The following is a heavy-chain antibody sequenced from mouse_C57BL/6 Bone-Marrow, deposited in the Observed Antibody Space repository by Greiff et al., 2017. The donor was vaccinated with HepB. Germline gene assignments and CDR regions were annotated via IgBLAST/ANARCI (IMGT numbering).Heavy chain of an antibody. CDR3: ARLTFFAY. D-gene: IGHD4-1*01. V-gene: IGHV1-26*01. CDR1: GYTFTDYY. J-gene: IGHJ3*01. CDR2: INPNNGGT. Sequence: EVQLQQSGPELVKPGASVKISCKASGYTFTDYYMNWVKQSHGKSLEWIGDINPNNGGTSYNQKFKGKATLTVDKSSSTAYMELRSLTSEDSAVYYCARLTFFAYWGQETLVTVSA.